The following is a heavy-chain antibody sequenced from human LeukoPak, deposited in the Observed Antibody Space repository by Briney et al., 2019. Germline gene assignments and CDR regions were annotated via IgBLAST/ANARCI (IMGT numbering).Heavy chain of an antibody. CDR1: GFTFSSYW. CDR3: ARAGYDILTGQERSFDY. V-gene: IGHV3-74*01. J-gene: IGHJ4*02. CDR2: INSDGSST. Sequence: GGSLRLSCAASGFTFSSYWMHWVRQAPGKGLVWVSRINSDGSSTSYADSVKGRFTISRDNAKNTLYLQMNSLRAEDTAVYYCARAGYDILTGQERSFDYWGQGTLVTVSS. D-gene: IGHD3-9*01.